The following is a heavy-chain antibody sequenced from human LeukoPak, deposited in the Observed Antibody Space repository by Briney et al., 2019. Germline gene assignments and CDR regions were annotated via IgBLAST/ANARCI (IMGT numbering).Heavy chain of an antibody. J-gene: IGHJ4*02. CDR2: INNEGSGT. D-gene: IGHD1-1*01. CDR3: VRYDVEARRFDY. V-gene: IGHV3-74*01. CDR1: GYTFTGYY. Sequence: GASVKVSCKASGYTFTGYYMHWVRQAPGKGLVWVSRINNEGSGTDYADSVKGRFTISRDNVENTLYLQMSSLSADDTAMYYCVRYDVEARRFDYWGQGTLVTVSS.